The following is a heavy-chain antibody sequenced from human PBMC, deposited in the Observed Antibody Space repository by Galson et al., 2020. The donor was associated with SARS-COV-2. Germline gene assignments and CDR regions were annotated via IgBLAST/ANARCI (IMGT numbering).Heavy chain of an antibody. CDR1: GGSFSGYY. CDR2: INHSGST. D-gene: IGHD4-17*01. CDR3: ARGTTVTTWLPRYYMDV. V-gene: IGHV4-34*01. J-gene: IGHJ6*03. Sequence: SETLSLTCAVYGGSFSGYYWSWIRQPPGKGLEWIGEINHSGSTNYNPSLKSRVTISVDTSKNQFSLKLSSVTAADTAVYYCARGTTVTTWLPRYYMDVWGKGTTVTVSS.